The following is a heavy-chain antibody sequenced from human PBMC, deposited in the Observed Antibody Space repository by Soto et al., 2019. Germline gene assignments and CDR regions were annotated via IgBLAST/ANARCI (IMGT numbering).Heavy chain of an antibody. V-gene: IGHV2-70*13. D-gene: IGHD1-26*01. CDR1: GFSLTSPGMC. Sequence: GPTLVNPTETLTLTCTFSGFSLTSPGMCVSWIRQPPGKALEWLALIERDDDDKYYSTSLKTRLTISKDTRKNQVVLTMANIEPADTGTYYCARSIRGARRFSGIDAWGQRP. J-gene: IGHJ6*02. CDR3: ARSIRGARRFSGIDA. CDR2: IERDDDDK.